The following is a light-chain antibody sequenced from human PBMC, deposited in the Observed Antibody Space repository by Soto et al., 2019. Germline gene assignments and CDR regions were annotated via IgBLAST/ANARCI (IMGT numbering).Light chain of an antibody. Sequence: EVVLTQSPGTLSLSPGERATLSCRASQSISSDYLAWYQQKPGQPPRLLIYGASSRATGIPDRFSGSGSGTDFTLTITAVEPEDFAVFYCQQYGGSPRTFGQGTKVEVK. V-gene: IGKV3-20*01. CDR2: GAS. CDR1: QSISSDY. CDR3: QQYGGSPRT. J-gene: IGKJ1*01.